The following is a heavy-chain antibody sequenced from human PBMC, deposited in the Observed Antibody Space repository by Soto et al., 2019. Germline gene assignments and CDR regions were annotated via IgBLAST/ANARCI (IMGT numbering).Heavy chain of an antibody. V-gene: IGHV1-18*01. CDR2: ISGYDGKT. CDR3: ARGLPSDY. D-gene: IGHD5-12*01. Sequence: QVKLVQSGAEVKKPGASVKVSCKASGYTFNIYGITWVRQAPGQGLEWVGWISGYDGKTNYAQKYQDRVTMTTDTYTTTAYMELRGLRSDDTAVYYCARGLPSDYWGQGTLVTVSS. CDR1: GYTFNIYG. J-gene: IGHJ4*02.